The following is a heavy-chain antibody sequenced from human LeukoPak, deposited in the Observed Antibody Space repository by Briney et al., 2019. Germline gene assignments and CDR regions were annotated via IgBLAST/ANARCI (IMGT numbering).Heavy chain of an antibody. J-gene: IGHJ4*02. CDR1: GFTVSNYY. CDR3: ARGGESMGTY. D-gene: IGHD3-16*01. V-gene: IGHV3-66*01. Sequence: GGSLRLSCAASGFTVSNYYMSWVRQAPGKGLEWVSGVYSGGSTYYVDSVKGRFTISRDDSKNNLFLQMNSLRADDTAVYYCARGGESMGTYWGQGTLVIVFS. CDR2: VYSGGST.